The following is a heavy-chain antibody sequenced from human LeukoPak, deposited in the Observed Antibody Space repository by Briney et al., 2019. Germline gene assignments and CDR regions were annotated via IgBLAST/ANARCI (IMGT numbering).Heavy chain of an antibody. D-gene: IGHD2-15*01. V-gene: IGHV1-2*06. CDR3: ARDLLMVGPANWVDP. CDR1: GYSFTGYN. Sequence: GASVKVSCKASGYSFTGYNMHWVRQAPGQGLEWMGRINPKSGGTNYAQKFQGRVTMTRDSAISTAYMELSRLRSDDTAVYYCARDLLMVGPANWVDPWGQGTLVTVSS. CDR2: INPKSGGT. J-gene: IGHJ5*02.